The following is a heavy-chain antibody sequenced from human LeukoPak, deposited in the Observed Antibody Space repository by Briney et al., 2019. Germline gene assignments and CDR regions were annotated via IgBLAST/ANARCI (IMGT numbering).Heavy chain of an antibody. Sequence: SETLSLTCTVSGYSISSGHYWGWIRQPPGKGLEWIGSIYHSGSTYYNPSLKSRVTISVDTSKNQFSLKLSSVTAADTAVYYCARAVVVPAAINGWFDPWGQGTLVTVSS. CDR3: ARAVVVPAAINGWFDP. J-gene: IGHJ5*02. CDR2: IYHSGST. CDR1: GYSISSGHY. V-gene: IGHV4-38-2*02. D-gene: IGHD2-2*02.